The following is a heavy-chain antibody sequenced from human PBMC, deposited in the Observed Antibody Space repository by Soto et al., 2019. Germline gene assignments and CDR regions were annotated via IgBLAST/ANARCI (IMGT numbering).Heavy chain of an antibody. CDR1: GGSISSGGYY. D-gene: IGHD2-15*01. J-gene: IGHJ5*02. V-gene: IGHV4-31*03. Sequence: SETLSLTCTVSGGSISSGGYYWSWIRQHPGKGLEWIGYIYYSGSTYYNPPLKSRVTISVDTSKNQFSLKLSSVTAADTAVYYCARESVGYCSGGSCYGNWFDPWGQGTLVTVSS. CDR2: IYYSGST. CDR3: ARESVGYCSGGSCYGNWFDP.